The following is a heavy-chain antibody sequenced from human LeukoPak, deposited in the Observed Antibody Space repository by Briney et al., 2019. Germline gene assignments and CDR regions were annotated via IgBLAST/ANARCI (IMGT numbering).Heavy chain of an antibody. V-gene: IGHV3-30*02. CDR1: GFTFSSYG. D-gene: IGHD6-6*01. J-gene: IGHJ3*02. Sequence: GGSLRLSCAASGFTFSSYGMHWVRQAPGKGLEWGAFIRYDGSNKYYADSVKGRFTISRDNSKNTLYLQMNSLRAEDTAVYYCAKDTMAIAARLGYAFDIWGQGTMVTVSS. CDR3: AKDTMAIAARLGYAFDI. CDR2: IRYDGSNK.